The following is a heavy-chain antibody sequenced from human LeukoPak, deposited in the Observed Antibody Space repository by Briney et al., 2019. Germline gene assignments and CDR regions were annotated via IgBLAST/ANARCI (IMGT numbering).Heavy chain of an antibody. V-gene: IGHV3-21*01. CDR1: GFTFSDFG. CDR3: ARAVVVPAAINY. J-gene: IGHJ4*02. Sequence: GGSLRLSCAASGFTFSDFGMNWVRQAPGKGLEWVSSISSSSSYIYYADSVKGRFTISRDNAKNSLYLQMNSLRAEDTAVYYCARAVVVPAAINYWGQGTLVTVSS. D-gene: IGHD2-2*02. CDR2: ISSSSSYI.